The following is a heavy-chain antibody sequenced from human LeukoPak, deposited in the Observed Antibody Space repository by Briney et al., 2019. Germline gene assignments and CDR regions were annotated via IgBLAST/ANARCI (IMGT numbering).Heavy chain of an antibody. CDR1: GVSISSGGYY. D-gene: IGHD3-22*01. CDR2: TYYGGST. Sequence: TLSLTCTVSGVSISSGGYYWSWIRQHPGTGLEWIGYTYYGGSTYSHPSLKSRVSISLDKSKNQFSLKLNSVTAADTAVYYCAGLKYYHDSSGYYYFDYWGQGTLVTVSS. J-gene: IGHJ4*02. CDR3: AGLKYYHDSSGYYYFDY. V-gene: IGHV4-31*03.